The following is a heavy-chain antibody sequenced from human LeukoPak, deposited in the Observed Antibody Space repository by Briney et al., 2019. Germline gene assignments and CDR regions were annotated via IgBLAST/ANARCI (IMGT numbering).Heavy chain of an antibody. V-gene: IGHV5-10-1*01. CDR1: GYTFTTYR. CDR3: ARRCMSGYCSNGGPMYDY. CDR2: INPSDSYT. Sequence: GESLKISCKGSGYTFTTYRINWVRQTSGKGLEWMGRINPSDSYTKYSPSLQGHVTISVDKSINTAYLQSSSLKASDTAMYYCARRCMSGYCSNGGPMYDYWGQGTLVTVSS. D-gene: IGHD2-8*01. J-gene: IGHJ4*02.